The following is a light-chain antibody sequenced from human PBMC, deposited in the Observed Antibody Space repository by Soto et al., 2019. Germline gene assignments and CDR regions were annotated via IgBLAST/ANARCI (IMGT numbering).Light chain of an antibody. CDR1: TSNIGSNF. J-gene: IGLJ3*02. CDR2: SDS. V-gene: IGLV1-47*02. Sequence: QAVVTQPPSASGTPGQRVTISCSGSTSNIGSNFVFWYQQLPGTAPKLLIYSDSQRPSGVPVRVSGSKSGTSASLAISGLRSEDEADYYCATWDASLSGRVFGGGTKLTVL. CDR3: ATWDASLSGRV.